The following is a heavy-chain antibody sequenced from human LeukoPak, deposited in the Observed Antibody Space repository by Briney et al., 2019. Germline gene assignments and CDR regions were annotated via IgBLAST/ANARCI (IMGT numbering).Heavy chain of an antibody. CDR1: GFTFSSYG. D-gene: IGHD3-22*01. Sequence: GGSLRLSCAASGFTFSSYGMHWVRQAPGKGLEWVAVIWYDGSNKYYADSVKGRFTISRDNSKNTLYLQMNSLRAEDTAVYFCARAAYDSGSYIVNHDYWGQGTLVTVSS. CDR2: IWYDGSNK. V-gene: IGHV3-33*01. J-gene: IGHJ4*02. CDR3: ARAAYDSGSYIVNHDY.